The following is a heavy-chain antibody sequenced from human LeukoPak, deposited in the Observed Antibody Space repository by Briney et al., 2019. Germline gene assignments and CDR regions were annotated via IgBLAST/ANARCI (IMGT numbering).Heavy chain of an antibody. CDR3: AKGGQDYDFWRFDL. V-gene: IGHV3-23*01. J-gene: IGHJ5*02. CDR1: GFTFSNSA. D-gene: IGHD3-3*01. CDR2: ISDTGGRT. Sequence: GGSLRLSCAASGFTFSNSAVSWVRQAPGEGLDWASSISDTGGRTYYADSVKGRFAISRDNSRNTVFLQMNSLRAGDTAIYYCAKGGQDYDFWRFDLWGQGILVTVSS.